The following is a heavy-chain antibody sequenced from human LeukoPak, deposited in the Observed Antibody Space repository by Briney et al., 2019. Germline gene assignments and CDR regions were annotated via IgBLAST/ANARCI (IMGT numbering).Heavy chain of an antibody. D-gene: IGHD1-26*01. J-gene: IGHJ6*02. CDR1: GGSFSGYY. Sequence: SETLSLTCAVYGGSFSGYYWSWIRQPPGKGLEWIGEINHSGSTNYNPSLKSRVTISVDTSKNQFSLKLSSVTAAVTAVYYCARGLTRIVGALYYYYYYGMDVWGQGTTVTVSS. CDR2: INHSGST. CDR3: ARGLTRIVGALYYYYYYGMDV. V-gene: IGHV4-34*01.